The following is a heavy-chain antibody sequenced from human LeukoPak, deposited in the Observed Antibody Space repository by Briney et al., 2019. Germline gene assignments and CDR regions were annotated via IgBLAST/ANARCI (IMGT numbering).Heavy chain of an antibody. CDR3: ARLGSSGYYLFDY. J-gene: IGHJ4*02. CDR1: GFTFSSYW. D-gene: IGHD3-22*01. CDR2: IKQDGSEN. V-gene: IGHV3-7*01. Sequence: GGSLRLSCVASGFTFSSYWMSWVRQAPGKGLEWVANIKQDGSENFYVDSVKGRFTISRDNGKNSLYLQMNSLRAEDTAVYYCARLGSSGYYLFDYWGQGTLVTVSS.